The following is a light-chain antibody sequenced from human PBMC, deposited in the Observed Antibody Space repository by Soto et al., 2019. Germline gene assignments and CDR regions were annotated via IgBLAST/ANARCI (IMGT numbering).Light chain of an antibody. J-gene: IGLJ2*01. Sequence: SYELTQPPSVYVSPGQTASITCSGDKLGDKYACWYQQKPGQSPVLVIYQDSKRPSGIPERFSGSNSGNTATLTISGTQAMDEADYYCQAWDSSTAKVLFGGGTKLTVL. CDR1: KLGDKY. CDR2: QDS. CDR3: QAWDSSTAKVL. V-gene: IGLV3-1*01.